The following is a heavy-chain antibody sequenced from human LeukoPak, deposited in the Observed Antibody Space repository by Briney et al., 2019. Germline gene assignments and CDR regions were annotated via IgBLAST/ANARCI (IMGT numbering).Heavy chain of an antibody. V-gene: IGHV3-74*01. CDR1: GFTFSTYR. D-gene: IGHD3-10*01. CDR2: INSDGSST. CDR3: ATLAENRDSGYYFDS. J-gene: IGHJ4*02. Sequence: GGSLRLSCAASGFTFSTYRVTWVRQAPGKGLVWVSRINSDGSSTTYADSVKGRFTISRDNAKSTLYLQMNSLRAEDTAVYYCATLAENRDSGYYFDSWGQGTLVTVSS.